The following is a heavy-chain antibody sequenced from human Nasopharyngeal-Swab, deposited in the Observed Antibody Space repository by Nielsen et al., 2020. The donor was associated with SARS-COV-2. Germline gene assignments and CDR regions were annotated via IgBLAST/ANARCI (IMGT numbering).Heavy chain of an antibody. Sequence: SETLSLTCTVSGGSVSSGSYYWSWIRQPPGKGLEWIGYIYYSGSTNYNPSLKSRVTISVDTSKNQFSLKLSSVTAADTAVYYCARDPLVPAASDAFDIWGQGTTVTVSS. CDR3: ARDPLVPAASDAFDI. D-gene: IGHD2-2*01. V-gene: IGHV4-61*01. J-gene: IGHJ3*02. CDR1: GGSVSSGSYY. CDR2: IYYSGST.